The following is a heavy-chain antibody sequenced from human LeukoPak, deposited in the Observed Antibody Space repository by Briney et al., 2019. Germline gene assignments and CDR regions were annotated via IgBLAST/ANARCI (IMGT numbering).Heavy chain of an antibody. CDR1: GFTFSSYG. V-gene: IGHV3-30*18. Sequence: PGRSLRLSCAASGFTFSSYGMHWVRRAPGKGLEWVAVISYDGSNKYYADSVKGRFTISRDNSKNTLYLQMNSLRAEDTAVYYCAKDHYDILTGYSVLYYYYGMDVWGKGTTVTVSS. J-gene: IGHJ6*04. CDR3: AKDHYDILTGYSVLYYYYGMDV. CDR2: ISYDGSNK. D-gene: IGHD3-9*01.